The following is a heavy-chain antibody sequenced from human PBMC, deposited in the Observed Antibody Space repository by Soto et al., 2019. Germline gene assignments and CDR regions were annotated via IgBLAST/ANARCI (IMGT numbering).Heavy chain of an antibody. V-gene: IGHV4-39*01. CDR1: GASISSTTYY. J-gene: IGHJ3*01. D-gene: IGHD1-20*01. CDR2: IYYSGST. CDR3: ARPAASIADAADYNGNDAFDV. Sequence: QLQLQESGPELVKPSETLSLTCTVSGASISSTTYYWGWIRQPPGKGLEWIGSIYYSGSTYYNPSLKSRVTISVDTSKNQFSLNLSSVTAADTAVYYCARPAASIADAADYNGNDAFDVWGRGTMVTVSS.